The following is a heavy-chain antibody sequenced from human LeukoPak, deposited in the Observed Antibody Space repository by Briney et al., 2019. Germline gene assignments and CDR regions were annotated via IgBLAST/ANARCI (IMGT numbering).Heavy chain of an antibody. V-gene: IGHV3-7*01. J-gene: IGHJ4*02. CDR2: IKEDGSEK. CDR1: GFTFSTYW. D-gene: IGHD3-22*01. Sequence: GGSLRLSCAASGFTFSTYWMSWVRQAPGKGLEWVTNIKEDGSEKYYGDSVKGRFTISRDNAKNSLYLQMNSLRAEDTAVYYCARDSSGYQWGQGTLVTVSS. CDR3: ARDSSGYQ.